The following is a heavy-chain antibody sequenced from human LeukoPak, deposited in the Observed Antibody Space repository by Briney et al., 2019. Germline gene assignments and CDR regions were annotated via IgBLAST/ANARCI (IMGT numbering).Heavy chain of an antibody. CDR3: ARLPWGIAVAASYYYYGMDV. D-gene: IGHD6-19*01. J-gene: IGHJ6*02. CDR2: IYYSGST. V-gene: IGHV4-59*08. CDR1: GGSISSYY. Sequence: SETLSLTCTVSGGSISSYYWSWIRQPPGKGLEWIGYIYYSGSTNYNPSLKSRVTISVDTSKNQFSLKLSPVTAADTAVYYCARLPWGIAVAASYYYYGMDVWGQGTTVTVSS.